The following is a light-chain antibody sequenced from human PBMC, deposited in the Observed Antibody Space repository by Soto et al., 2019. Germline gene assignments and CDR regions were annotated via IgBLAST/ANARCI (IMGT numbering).Light chain of an antibody. CDR1: SSNIGNNY. CDR2: DNN. CDR3: GTWDSSLNGVV. J-gene: IGLJ2*01. Sequence: QSVLTQPPSVSAAPGQRVTISCSGSSSNIGNNYVSWYRQLPGTAPKLLIYDNNRRPSGISDRFSGSKSGTSATLDITGLQTGDEAEYDCGTWDSSLNGVVFGGGTKLTVL. V-gene: IGLV1-51*01.